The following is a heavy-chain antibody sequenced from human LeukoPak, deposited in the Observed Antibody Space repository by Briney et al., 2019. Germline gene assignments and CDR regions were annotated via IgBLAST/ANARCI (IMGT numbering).Heavy chain of an antibody. CDR1: GGTFSSYA. CDR2: IIPIFGTA. Sequence: SVKVSCKASGGTFSSYAISWVRQAPGQGLEWMGGIIPIFGTANYAQKFQGRVTITTDESTSTAYMELSSLRSEDTAVYYCAANVGLAVAGITYWGRGTLVSVSS. CDR3: AANVGLAVAGITY. D-gene: IGHD6-19*01. J-gene: IGHJ4*02. V-gene: IGHV1-69*05.